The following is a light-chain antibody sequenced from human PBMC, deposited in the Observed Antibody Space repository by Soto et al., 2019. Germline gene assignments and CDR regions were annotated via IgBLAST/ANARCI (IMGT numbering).Light chain of an antibody. Sequence: QSALTQPASVSGSPGQSLTISCTGTRSDVGSYNLVSWYQQYPGKAPKLMIYEGSKRPLGVSNRFSGSKSGNTASLTISGLQAEDEADFYCCSYAGSSTWVFGGGTKLTVL. V-gene: IGLV2-23*01. CDR3: CSYAGSSTWV. CDR1: RSDVGSYNL. J-gene: IGLJ3*02. CDR2: EGS.